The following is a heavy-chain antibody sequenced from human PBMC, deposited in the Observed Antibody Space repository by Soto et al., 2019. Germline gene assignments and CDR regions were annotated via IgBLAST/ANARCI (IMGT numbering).Heavy chain of an antibody. CDR1: GGSISSVIFY. CDR3: AGGVDVSTKPFYX. CDR2: VSYNGST. V-gene: IGHV4-31*03. Sequence: SENLSLTCFVSGGSISSVIFYWTWIRQHPGKGLEWIGYVSYNGSTFYKPSLESRVAMSADTSKNQFSLRLNSVTAADTAVYFCAGGVDVSTKPFYXWGRGTMVTVSX. J-gene: IGHJ4*02. D-gene: IGHD2-21*01.